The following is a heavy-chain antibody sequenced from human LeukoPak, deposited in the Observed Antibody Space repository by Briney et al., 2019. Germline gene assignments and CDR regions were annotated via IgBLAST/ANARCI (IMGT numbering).Heavy chain of an antibody. J-gene: IGHJ4*02. CDR1: GFTFSNSW. CDR3: AREAR. Sequence: PGGSLRLSCEASGFTFSNSWMSWVRQASGKGLERVANINQDGSEKYDVDSVRGRFTISRDNAKNSLYLQMNSLRAEDTAVYYCAREARWGQGTLVTVSS. CDR2: INQDGSEK. D-gene: IGHD6-6*01. V-gene: IGHV3-7*01.